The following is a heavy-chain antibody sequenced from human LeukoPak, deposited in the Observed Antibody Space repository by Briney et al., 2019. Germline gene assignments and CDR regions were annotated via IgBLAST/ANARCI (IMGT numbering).Heavy chain of an antibody. Sequence: GASVKVSCKASGFTFSKSGVSWVRQAPGQGLEWMGWISGRNGNTNYPQKFQGRVTLTTDTSTSTVYMELRSLTSDDTAVYYCARDGADFWSGYYTTDAFDFWGQGTMITVSS. CDR2: ISGRNGNT. CDR3: ARDGADFWSGYYTTDAFDF. V-gene: IGHV1-18*01. D-gene: IGHD3-3*01. CDR1: GFTFSKSG. J-gene: IGHJ3*01.